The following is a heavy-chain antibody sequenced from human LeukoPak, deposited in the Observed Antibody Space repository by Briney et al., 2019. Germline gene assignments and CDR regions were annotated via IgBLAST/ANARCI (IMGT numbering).Heavy chain of an antibody. CDR3: ARDFDSGWCDY. D-gene: IGHD6-19*01. J-gene: IGHJ4*02. CDR2: INPNSGGT. CDR1: GYTFTGYY. V-gene: IGHV1-2*02. Sequence: GASVKVSCMASGYTFTGYYMHWVRQATGQGLEWMGWINPNSGGTNYAQKFQGRVTMTRDTSISTAYMELSRLRSDDTAVYYCARDFDSGWCDYWGQGTLVTVSS.